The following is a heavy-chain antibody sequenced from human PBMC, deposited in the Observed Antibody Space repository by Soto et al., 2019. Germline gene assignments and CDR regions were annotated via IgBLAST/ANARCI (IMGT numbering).Heavy chain of an antibody. V-gene: IGHV1-18*04. D-gene: IGHD3-22*01. J-gene: IGHJ4*02. CDR3: AREEFYDSSGYYLDAY. CDR2: ISAYNGNT. Sequence: SVKVSCKASGYTFTSYGISWVRQAPGQGLEWMGWISAYNGNTNYAQKLQGRVTMTTDTSTSTAYMELRSLRSDDTAVYYCAREEFYDSSGYYLDAYWGQGSLVIVSS. CDR1: GYTFTSYG.